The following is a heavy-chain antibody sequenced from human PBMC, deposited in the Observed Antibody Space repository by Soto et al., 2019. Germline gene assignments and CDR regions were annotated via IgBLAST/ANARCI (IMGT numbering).Heavy chain of an antibody. J-gene: IGHJ4*02. D-gene: IGHD3-22*01. V-gene: IGHV3-23*01. CDR1: GFPFSSYA. CDR2: ISGSGGGT. Sequence: HPGGSLRLSCAASGFPFSSYAMSWVRQAPGKGLEWVSAISGSGGGTYYADSVKGRFTISRDNSKNTLYLQMNSLRAEDTAVYYCARNYYDSSGGFDYWGQGTLVTVSS. CDR3: ARNYYDSSGGFDY.